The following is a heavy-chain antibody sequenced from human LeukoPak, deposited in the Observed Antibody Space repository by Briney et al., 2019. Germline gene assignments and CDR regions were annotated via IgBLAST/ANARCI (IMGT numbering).Heavy chain of an antibody. V-gene: IGHV1-69*13. CDR1: GGTFSSYA. Sequence: PVKVSCKASGGTFSSYAISWVRQAPGQGLEWMGGIIPIFGTANYAQKFQGRVTITADESTSTAYMELSSLRSEDTAVYYCARFCSSTSCVYYGMDVWGQGTTVTVSS. CDR3: ARFCSSTSCVYYGMDV. D-gene: IGHD2-2*01. CDR2: IIPIFGTA. J-gene: IGHJ6*02.